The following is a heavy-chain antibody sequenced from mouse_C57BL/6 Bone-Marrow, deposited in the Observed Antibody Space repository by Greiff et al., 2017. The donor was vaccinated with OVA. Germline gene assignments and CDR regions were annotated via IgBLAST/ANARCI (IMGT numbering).Heavy chain of an antibody. CDR2: INPYNGDT. Sequence: VQLQQSGPELVKPGDSVKISCKASGYSFTGYFMNWVMQSHGKSLEWIGRINPYNGDTFYNQKFKGKATLTVDKSSSTAHMELRSLTSEDSAVYYGARWTTVVDRYFDYWGQGTTLTVSS. CDR1: GYSFTGYF. CDR3: ARWTTVVDRYFDY. D-gene: IGHD1-1*01. J-gene: IGHJ2*01. V-gene: IGHV1-20*01.